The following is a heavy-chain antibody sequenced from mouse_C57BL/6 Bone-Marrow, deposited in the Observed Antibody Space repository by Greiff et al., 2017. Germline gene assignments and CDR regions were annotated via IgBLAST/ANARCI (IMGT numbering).Heavy chain of an antibody. D-gene: IGHD4-1*01. CDR1: GYTFTSYG. CDR2: IYPRSGNT. J-gene: IGHJ4*01. V-gene: IGHV1-81*01. CDR3: ADWDTGAMDY. Sequence: VQLQQSGAELARPGASVKLSCKASGYTFTSYGISWVKQRTGQGLGWIGEIYPRSGNTYYNEKIKGKATLTADKSSSTAYMELRSLTSEDSAVYFCADWDTGAMDYWGHGTSVTVSS.